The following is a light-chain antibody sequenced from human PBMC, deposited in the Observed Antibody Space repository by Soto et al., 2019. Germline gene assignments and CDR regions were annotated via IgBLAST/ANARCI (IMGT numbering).Light chain of an antibody. J-gene: IGKJ2*01. CDR1: QSISSW. V-gene: IGKV1-5*01. Sequence: DIQMTQSPSTLSASVGDRVTITCRASQSISSWLAWYQQKPGKPPNLLIYDASSLESGVPSRFSGSGSGTEFTLTISSLQPDDSATYYCQQYTSPMSTFGQGTKLEIK. CDR3: QQYTSPMST. CDR2: DAS.